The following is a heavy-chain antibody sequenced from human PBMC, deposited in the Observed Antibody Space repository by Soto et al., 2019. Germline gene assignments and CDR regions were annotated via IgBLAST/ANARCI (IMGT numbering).Heavy chain of an antibody. CDR3: ARGDIEMDFDY. D-gene: IGHD2-2*03. CDR1: GFSISSNY. CDR2: IYYSGST. Sequence: SETLSLTCTVSGFSISSNYWSWIRQPPGKGLEWIGYIYYSGSTSYNPSLKSRVTISVDTSKNQFSLKLSSMTAADTAVYFCARGDIEMDFDYWGQGILVTVSS. J-gene: IGHJ4*02. V-gene: IGHV4-59*01.